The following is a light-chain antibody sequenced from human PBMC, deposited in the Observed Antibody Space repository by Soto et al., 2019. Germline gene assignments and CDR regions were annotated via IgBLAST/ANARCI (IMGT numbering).Light chain of an antibody. CDR3: SSYTSSSTL. V-gene: IGLV2-14*01. CDR1: SSDVGGYNY. Sequence: QSALTQPASVSGSPGQSITISCTGTSSDVGGYNYVSWYQQHPGKAPKLMIYDVSNRPSGVSNRFSGSKSGNTASLTISGLQAEDEADYYCSSYTSSSTLFVGGTQLTVL. CDR2: DVS. J-gene: IGLJ2*01.